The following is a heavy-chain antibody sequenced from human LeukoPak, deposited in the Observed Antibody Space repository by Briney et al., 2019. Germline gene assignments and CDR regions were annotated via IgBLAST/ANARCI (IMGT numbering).Heavy chain of an antibody. V-gene: IGHV3-21*01. CDR2: ISSPSSYI. CDR1: RFTFSSYS. CDR3: ARDQSRDIVVVPTSDF. J-gene: IGHJ4*02. Sequence: PGGSLRLSCAASRFTFSSYSMNWVRQAPGKGLEWVSSISSPSSYINYADSVKGRFTISRDNAKNSLYLQMNSLRGEDTAVYYCARDQSRDIVVVPTSDFWGQGTLVTVSS. D-gene: IGHD2-2*01.